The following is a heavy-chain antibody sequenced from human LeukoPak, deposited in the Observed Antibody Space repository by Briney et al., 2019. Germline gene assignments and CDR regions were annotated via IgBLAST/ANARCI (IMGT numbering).Heavy chain of an antibody. Sequence: WASVKVSCKASGYTFTSYDINWVRQATGQGLEWMGWMNPNSGNTGYAQKFQGRVTMTRNTSISTAYTELSSLRSEDTAVYYCARGDYDFWSGYSKKRDWFDPWGQGTLVTVSS. J-gene: IGHJ5*02. CDR3: ARGDYDFWSGYSKKRDWFDP. V-gene: IGHV1-8*01. CDR1: GYTFTSYD. D-gene: IGHD3-3*01. CDR2: MNPNSGNT.